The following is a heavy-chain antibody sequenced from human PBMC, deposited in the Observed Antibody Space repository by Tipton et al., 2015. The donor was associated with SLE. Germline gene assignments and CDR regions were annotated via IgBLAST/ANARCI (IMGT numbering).Heavy chain of an antibody. D-gene: IGHD7-27*01. V-gene: IGHV4-34*09. CDR3: ARGPQLGIHFDS. CDR2: IHHSGSA. CDR1: GGSFSGYY. Sequence: TLSLTCAVYGGSFSGYYWSWIRQPPGKGLEWIGYIHHSGSANQNPSLKSRVTISVDTSKNQFSLNLSSVTAADTAVYYCARGPQLGIHFDSWGQGTLVTVSS. J-gene: IGHJ4*02.